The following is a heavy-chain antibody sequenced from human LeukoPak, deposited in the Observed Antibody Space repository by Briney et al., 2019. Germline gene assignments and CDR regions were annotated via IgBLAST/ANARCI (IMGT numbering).Heavy chain of an antibody. CDR2: ISYDGSNK. Sequence: GGSLRLSCAASGFTFSSYAMHWVRQAPGKGLEWVAVISYDGSNKYYADSVKGRFTISRDNSKNTLYLQMNSLRAEDTAVYYCASCLGASDDYFDYWGQGTLVTVSS. D-gene: IGHD3-3*01. J-gene: IGHJ4*02. V-gene: IGHV3-30*04. CDR1: GFTFSSYA. CDR3: ASCLGASDDYFDY.